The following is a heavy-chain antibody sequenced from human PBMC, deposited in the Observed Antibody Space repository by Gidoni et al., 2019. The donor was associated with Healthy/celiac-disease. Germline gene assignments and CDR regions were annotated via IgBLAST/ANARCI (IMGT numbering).Heavy chain of an antibody. D-gene: IGHD1-1*01. CDR2: IRGSGGST. CDR1: GFTFISYA. V-gene: IGHV3-23*01. Sequence: EVQLLESGGGLVQPGGSLRLSCAASGFTFISYAMRCVRPAQGKGLEWVSVIRGSGGSTYYADSVKGRFTISRDNSKNTLYLKRNSLRAEDTAVYYCAKDLTSNWNGGAFDIWGQGTMVTVSS. J-gene: IGHJ3*02. CDR3: AKDLTSNWNGGAFDI.